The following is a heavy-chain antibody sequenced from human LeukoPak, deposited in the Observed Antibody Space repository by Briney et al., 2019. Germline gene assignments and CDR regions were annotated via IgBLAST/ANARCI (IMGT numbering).Heavy chain of an antibody. J-gene: IGHJ6*02. CDR2: ISSSSSTI. D-gene: IGHD3-16*01. V-gene: IGHV3-48*04. CDR3: ARVLKGGLYGMDV. Sequence: GGSLRLSCAASGFTFSSYSMNWVRQAPGKGLEWVSYISSSSSTIYYADSVKGRFTISRDNAKNSLYLQMNSLRAEDTAVYYCARVLKGGLYGMDVWGQGTTVTVSS. CDR1: GFTFSSYS.